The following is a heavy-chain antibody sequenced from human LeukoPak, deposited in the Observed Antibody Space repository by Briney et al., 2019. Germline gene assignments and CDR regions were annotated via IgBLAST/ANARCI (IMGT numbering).Heavy chain of an antibody. Sequence: SETLSLTCTVSGGSINSYYWGSIRQPAGKGLEWIGHIYTSGRTNFNPSLKSRVSMSVDTSKNQFSLKLSSVTAADTAVYYCARRAANYYCMDVWGQGTTVTVSS. CDR1: GGSINSYY. CDR3: ARRAANYYCMDV. V-gene: IGHV4-4*07. D-gene: IGHD6-13*01. CDR2: IYTSGRT. J-gene: IGHJ6*02.